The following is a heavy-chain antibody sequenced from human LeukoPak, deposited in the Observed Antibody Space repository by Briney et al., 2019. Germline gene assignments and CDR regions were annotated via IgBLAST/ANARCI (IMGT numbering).Heavy chain of an antibody. Sequence: GGSLRLSCAASGFTFSSYGMHWVRQAPGKGLEWVAFIRYDGSNKYYADSVKGRFTISRDNSKNTLYLQMNSLRAEDTAVYYCARDGEEAARPVYGAFDIWGQGTMVTVSS. CDR2: IRYDGSNK. CDR1: GFTFSSYG. J-gene: IGHJ3*02. CDR3: ARDGEEAARPVYGAFDI. D-gene: IGHD6-6*01. V-gene: IGHV3-30*02.